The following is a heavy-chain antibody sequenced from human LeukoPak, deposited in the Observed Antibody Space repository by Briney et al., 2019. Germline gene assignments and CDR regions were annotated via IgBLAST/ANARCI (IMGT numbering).Heavy chain of an antibody. V-gene: IGHV3-7*01. CDR2: IKQDGSEK. CDR3: ARASYGNYYGSGSFDY. D-gene: IGHD3-10*01. Sequence: GGSLRLSCAASGFTFSSYWMSWVRQAPGKGLEWVAHIKQDGSEKHYGDSVRGRFTISRDNAKNTLYLQMNRLRAEDTAVYYCARASYGNYYGSGSFDYWGQGTLVTVSS. J-gene: IGHJ4*02. CDR1: GFTFSSYW.